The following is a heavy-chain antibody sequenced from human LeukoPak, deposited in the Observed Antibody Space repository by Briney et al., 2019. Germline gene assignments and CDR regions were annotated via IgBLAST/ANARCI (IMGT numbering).Heavy chain of an antibody. V-gene: IGHV4-34*01. J-gene: IGHJ4*02. CDR2: INHSGST. CDR3: ASHYSSGWFGY. D-gene: IGHD6-19*01. CDR1: GGSFSGYY. Sequence: SETLSLTCAVYGGSFSGYYWSWIRQPPGKGLEWIGEINHSGSTNYNPSLKSRVTISVDTSKNQFSLKLSSVTAADTAVYYCASHYSSGWFGYWGQGTLVTVSS.